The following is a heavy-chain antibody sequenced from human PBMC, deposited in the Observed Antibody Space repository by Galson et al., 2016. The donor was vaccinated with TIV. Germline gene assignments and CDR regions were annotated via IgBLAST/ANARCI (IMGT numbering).Heavy chain of an antibody. CDR1: SASISSHS. D-gene: IGHD2-21*01. J-gene: IGHJ6*03. Sequence: ETLSLTCSVSSASISSHSWSWIRQSAEKGLEWIGRIDVRGYNNYSPSFKSRVTVSQDTSKNQFFLHLNSVTAADTAVYYCAKEKVWGGRESGTEANPYSFFMDVWGKGTTVAISS. CDR3: AKEKVWGGRESGTEANPYSFFMDV. V-gene: IGHV4-4*07. CDR2: IDVRGYN.